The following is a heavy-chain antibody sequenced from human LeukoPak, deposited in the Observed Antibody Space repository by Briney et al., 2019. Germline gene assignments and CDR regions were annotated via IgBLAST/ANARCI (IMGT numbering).Heavy chain of an antibody. CDR3: ARDGRLIHSNQRPPHYNYYGMEV. Sequence: ASVKVSCKASGYAFTSYGISWVRQAPGQGLEWMGWISAYNGNTNYAQKLQGRVTMTTDTSTSTAYMELRSLRSDDTAVYYCARDGRLIHSNQRPPHYNYYGMEVWGQGTTVTVSS. CDR2: ISAYNGNT. CDR1: GYAFTSYG. J-gene: IGHJ6*02. V-gene: IGHV1-18*01. D-gene: IGHD4-4*01.